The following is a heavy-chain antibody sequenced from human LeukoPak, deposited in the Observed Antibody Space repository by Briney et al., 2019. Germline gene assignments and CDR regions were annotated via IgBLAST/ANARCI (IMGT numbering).Heavy chain of an antibody. CDR2: IIPIFGTA. Sequence: ASVKVSCKASGGTFSSYAISWVRQAPGQGLEWMGGIIPIFGTANYAQKFQGRVTITADESTSTAYMELSSLRSEDTAVYYCASPGDSSGYYWYYFDYWGQGTLVTVSS. CDR1: GGTFSSYA. V-gene: IGHV1-69*13. CDR3: ASPGDSSGYYWYYFDY. D-gene: IGHD3-22*01. J-gene: IGHJ4*02.